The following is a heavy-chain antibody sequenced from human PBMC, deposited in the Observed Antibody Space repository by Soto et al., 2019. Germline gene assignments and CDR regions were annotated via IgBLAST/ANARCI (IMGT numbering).Heavy chain of an antibody. CDR3: ATANWSHHYFDP. CDR2: INHSGST. Sequence: QVRLQQWGTGLLKSLETLSLTCAVYGGSFSGYYWSWLRQPPGKGLEWIGEINHSGSTNYNPSLKSRVTISVDTSKNQFSLKVTSVTAADTAVYYCATANWSHHYFDPWGQGTLVTVSS. V-gene: IGHV4-34*01. CDR1: GGSFSGYY. J-gene: IGHJ5*02. D-gene: IGHD1-1*01.